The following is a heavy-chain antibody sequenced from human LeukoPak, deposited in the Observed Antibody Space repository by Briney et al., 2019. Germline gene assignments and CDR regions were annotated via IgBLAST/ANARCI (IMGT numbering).Heavy chain of an antibody. CDR3: ARYRRGGSYESSPSYYYYYLDV. D-gene: IGHD3-16*01. CDR1: GGSFSGYY. CDR2: INHSGST. V-gene: IGHV4-34*01. J-gene: IGHJ6*03. Sequence: SETLSLTCAVYGGSFSGYYWSWIRQPPGKGLEWIGEINHSGSTNYNPSLKSRVTISVDTSKNQFSLKLSSVTAADTAVYYCARYRRGGSYESSPSYYYYYLDVWGKGTTVTVSS.